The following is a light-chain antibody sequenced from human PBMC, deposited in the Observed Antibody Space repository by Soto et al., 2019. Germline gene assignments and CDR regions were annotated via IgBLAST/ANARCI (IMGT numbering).Light chain of an antibody. V-gene: IGKV1-5*03. CDR3: QQYNDYPYT. CDR1: QSISHW. J-gene: IGKJ2*01. CDR2: MAS. Sequence: DIQMTQSPSTLSASVGDRVTITCRASQSISHWLAWYQQKPGKAPNLLIYMASRLDSGVPSRFSGSGSGTEFSLTISSLQPDDFATYYCQQYNDYPYTFGQATKLEIK.